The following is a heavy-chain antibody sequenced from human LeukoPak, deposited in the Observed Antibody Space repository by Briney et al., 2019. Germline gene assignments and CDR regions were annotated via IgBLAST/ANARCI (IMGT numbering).Heavy chain of an antibody. CDR1: GGTFSSYA. D-gene: IGHD2-2*03. CDR2: IIPIFGTA. CDR3: ASLATIGSDSFDI. J-gene: IGHJ3*02. Sequence: GASVKVSCKASGGTFSSYAISWVRQAPGQGLEWMGGIIPIFGTANYAQKFQGRVTMTRDTSTSTVYMELSSLRSEDTAVYYCASLATIGSDSFDIWGQGTMVTVSS. V-gene: IGHV1-69*05.